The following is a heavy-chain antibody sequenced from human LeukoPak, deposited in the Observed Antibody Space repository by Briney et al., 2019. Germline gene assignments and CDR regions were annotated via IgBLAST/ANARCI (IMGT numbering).Heavy chain of an antibody. Sequence: PSQTLSPTCTVSGGSLNNNYWSWVRQPPGKGLEWIGYISYSGSAYYNPSSESRATISVASSRAQFCLKINSVTAADTAVYFWERNLSDRTTVAGEFDYWGQGILVTVSS. CDR3: ERNLSDRTTVAGEFDY. V-gene: IGHV4-59*08. CDR2: ISYSGSA. D-gene: IGHD6-19*01. CDR1: GGSLNNNY. J-gene: IGHJ4*02.